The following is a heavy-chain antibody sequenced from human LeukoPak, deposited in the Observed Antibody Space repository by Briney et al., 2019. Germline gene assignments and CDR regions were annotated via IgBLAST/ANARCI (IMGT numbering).Heavy chain of an antibody. Sequence: SGPTLVNPTQPLTLTCTISGFALSPTGMRVNWIRQPPGKALEWLASLDWDDTKVYNSSLRTRLTISKDTSKNQVVLTMTNVESVDTATYYCARTTVGATIDAFDIWGQGTMVTVSS. J-gene: IGHJ3*02. CDR1: GFALSPTGMR. CDR3: ARTTVGATIDAFDI. CDR2: LDWDDTK. V-gene: IGHV2-70*04. D-gene: IGHD1-26*01.